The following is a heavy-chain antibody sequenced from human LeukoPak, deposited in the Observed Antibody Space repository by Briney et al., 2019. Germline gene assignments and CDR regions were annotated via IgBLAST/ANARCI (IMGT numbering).Heavy chain of an antibody. J-gene: IGHJ4*02. V-gene: IGHV3-20*04. CDR3: ATTYYYDSSGYYYPYYFDY. Sequence: GGSLRLSCAASGFTFDDYGMSWVRQAPGKGLEWVSGINWNGGSTGYADSVKGRFTISRDNAKNSLYLQMNSLRAEDTALYYCATTYYYDSSGYYYPYYFDYWGQGTLATVSS. CDR2: INWNGGST. D-gene: IGHD3-22*01. CDR1: GFTFDDYG.